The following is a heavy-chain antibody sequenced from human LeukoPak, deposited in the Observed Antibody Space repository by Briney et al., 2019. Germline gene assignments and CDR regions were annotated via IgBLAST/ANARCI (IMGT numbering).Heavy chain of an antibody. V-gene: IGHV1-18*01. CDR3: ARAVAGYMYYFDY. CDR1: GYTFTSYG. J-gene: IGHJ4*02. D-gene: IGHD6-19*01. Sequence: ASVKVSCKASGYTFTSYGISWVRQAPGQGLEWMGWISAYNGNTNYAQKFQGRVTITADESTSTAYMELSSLRSEDTAVYYCARAVAGYMYYFDYWGQGTLVTVSS. CDR2: ISAYNGNT.